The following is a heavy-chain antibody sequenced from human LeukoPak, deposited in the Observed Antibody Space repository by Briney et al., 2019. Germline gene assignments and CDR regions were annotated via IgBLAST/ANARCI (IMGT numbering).Heavy chain of an antibody. V-gene: IGHV3-23*01. CDR2: ISGSGGST. CDR3: AKDPGSWDYYFDY. J-gene: IGHJ4*02. D-gene: IGHD6-13*01. CDR1: GFTFSSYA. Sequence: GGSLRLSCAASGFTFSSYAMSWVRQAPGKGLEWVSAISGSGGSTYYADSVKGRFTISRDNSKNTLYLQVNSLRAEDTAVYYCAKDPGSWDYYFDYWGQGTLVTVSS.